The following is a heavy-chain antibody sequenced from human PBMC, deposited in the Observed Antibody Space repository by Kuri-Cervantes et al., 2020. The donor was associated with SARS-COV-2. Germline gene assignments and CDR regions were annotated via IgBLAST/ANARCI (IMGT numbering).Heavy chain of an antibody. Sequence: GGSLRLSCAASGFTFSSYGMHWVRQAPGKGLEWVSVIYSGGSTYYADSVKGRFTISRDNSKNTLYLQMNSLRAEDTAVYYCARGPPAAVGLYYFDYWGQGTLVTVSS. CDR3: ARGPPAAVGLYYFDY. V-gene: IGHV3-NL1*01. CDR2: IYSGGST. J-gene: IGHJ4*02. CDR1: GFTFSSYG. D-gene: IGHD6-19*01.